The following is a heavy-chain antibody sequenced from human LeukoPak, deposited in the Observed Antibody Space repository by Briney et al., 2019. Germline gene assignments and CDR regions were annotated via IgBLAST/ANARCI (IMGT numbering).Heavy chain of an antibody. J-gene: IGHJ1*01. D-gene: IGHD2-21*02. CDR2: IRYDGSNK. Sequence: GGSLRLSCAASGFTFNNCAMNWVRQAPGKGLEWVAFIRYDGSNKYYADSVKGRFTISRDNSKNTLYLQMNSLRAEDTAVYFCVKGSFVVTPLPIEYFPHWGQGTLVTVSS. V-gene: IGHV3-30*02. CDR1: GFTFNNCA. CDR3: VKGSFVVTPLPIEYFPH.